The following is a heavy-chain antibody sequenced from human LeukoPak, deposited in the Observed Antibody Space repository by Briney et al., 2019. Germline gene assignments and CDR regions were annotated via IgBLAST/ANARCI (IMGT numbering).Heavy chain of an antibody. Sequence: ASVKVSCKASGYTFTSYGISWVRQAPGQGLEWMGWINPNSGGTNYAQKFQGRVTMTRDTSISTAYMELSRLRSDDTAVYYCARDSEYCSGGSCYRLPTDYWGQGTLVTVSS. CDR3: ARDSEYCSGGSCYRLPTDY. D-gene: IGHD2-15*01. CDR2: INPNSGGT. J-gene: IGHJ4*02. CDR1: GYTFTSYG. V-gene: IGHV1-2*02.